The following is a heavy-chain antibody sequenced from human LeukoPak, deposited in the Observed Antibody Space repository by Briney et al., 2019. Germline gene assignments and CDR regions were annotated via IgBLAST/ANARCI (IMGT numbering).Heavy chain of an antibody. V-gene: IGHV1-69*06. Sequence: SVTVSCKASGGTFSSYAISWVRQAPGQGLERMGGIIPNFGTANYAQKFQGRVTITADKSTSTAYMELSSLRSEDTAVYYCARRGSSGRYYNNWFDPWGQGTLVTVSS. CDR2: IIPNFGTA. D-gene: IGHD3-10*01. CDR3: ARRGSSGRYYNNWFDP. J-gene: IGHJ5*02. CDR1: GGTFSSYA.